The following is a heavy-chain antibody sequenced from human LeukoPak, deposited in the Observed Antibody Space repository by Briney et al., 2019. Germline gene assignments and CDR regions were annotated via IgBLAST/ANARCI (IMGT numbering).Heavy chain of an antibody. CDR2: ISAYNGNT. CDR1: GYTFTGYS. V-gene: IGHV1-18*04. Sequence: ASVKVSCKASGYTFTGYSIHWVRQAPGQGLEWMGWISAYNGNTNYAQKLQGRVTMTTDTSTSTAYMELRSLRSDDTAVYYCARVGGEYYDILTGYYRGGYFDYWGQGTLVTVSS. J-gene: IGHJ4*02. CDR3: ARVGGEYYDILTGYYRGGYFDY. D-gene: IGHD3-9*01.